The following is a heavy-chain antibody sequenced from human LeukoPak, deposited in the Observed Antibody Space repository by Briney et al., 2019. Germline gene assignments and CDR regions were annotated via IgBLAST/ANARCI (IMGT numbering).Heavy chain of an antibody. J-gene: IGHJ4*01. Sequence: VASVTVSCTASGYTFTDYYLLWVRQAPGQGLEWMGGIKTNSGATDYAQNFEARVTMTRDTSSGTAYLDLSSLTSDDTAVYYCARGRRILGGPENAGDFFDYWGQGTLVTVSS. V-gene: IGHV1-2*02. CDR3: ARGRRILGGPENAGDFFDY. D-gene: IGHD3-16*01. CDR2: IKTNSGAT. CDR1: GYTFTDYY.